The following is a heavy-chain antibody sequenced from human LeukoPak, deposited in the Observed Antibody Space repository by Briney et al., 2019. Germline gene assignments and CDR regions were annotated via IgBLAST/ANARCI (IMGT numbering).Heavy chain of an antibody. CDR1: GYTLTELS. J-gene: IGHJ4*02. Sequence: ASVKVSCKVSGYTLTELSMHWVRQAPGKGLEWMGGFDPEDGEAIYAQKFQGRVTMTEDTSTDTAYMELSSLRSEDTAVYYCATTIRLRLGEFLFYWGQGTLVTVSS. CDR2: FDPEDGEA. CDR3: ATTIRLRLGEFLFY. D-gene: IGHD3-16*01. V-gene: IGHV1-24*01.